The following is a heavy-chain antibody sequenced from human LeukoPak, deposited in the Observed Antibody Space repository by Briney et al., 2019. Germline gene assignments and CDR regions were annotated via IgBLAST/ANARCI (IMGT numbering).Heavy chain of an antibody. D-gene: IGHD2-2*01. Sequence: SGTLSLTCAVSGGSISSSNWWSWDRQPPGKGLEWIGEIYHSGSTNYNPSLKSRVTISVDKSKNQFSLKLSSVTAADTAVYYCARGGYCSSTSCSFDIWGQGTMVTVSS. CDR2: IYHSGST. CDR1: GGSISSSNW. CDR3: ARGGYCSSTSCSFDI. J-gene: IGHJ3*02. V-gene: IGHV4-4*02.